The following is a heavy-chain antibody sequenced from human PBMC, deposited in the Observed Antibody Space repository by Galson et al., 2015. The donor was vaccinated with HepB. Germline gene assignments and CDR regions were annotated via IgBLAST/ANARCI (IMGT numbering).Heavy chain of an antibody. D-gene: IGHD6-19*01. CDR1: GFSFSTYA. Sequence: SLRLSCAASGFSFSTYAINWVRQAPGKGLEWVAVISYDGSSKYYTDSVKGRFTISRDNSKNTLYLQMDNLRPEDTAVFYCAREGSSDWRYYFDYWGQGTLVTVSS. CDR2: ISYDGSSK. CDR3: AREGSSDWRYYFDY. J-gene: IGHJ4*02. V-gene: IGHV3-30-3*01.